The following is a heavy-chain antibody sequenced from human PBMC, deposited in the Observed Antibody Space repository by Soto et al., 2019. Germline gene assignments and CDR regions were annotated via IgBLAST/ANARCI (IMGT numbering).Heavy chain of an antibody. J-gene: IGHJ3*02. V-gene: IGHV3-30-3*01. CDR3: ARRDSSGYLAFDI. Sequence: QVQLVESGGGVVQPGRSLRLSCAASGFTFSSYAMHWVRQAPGKGLEWVAVISYDGSNKYYADSVKGRFTISRDNSKNTLYLQMNTLRAEDTAVYYCARRDSSGYLAFDIWGQGTMVTVSS. CDR1: GFTFSSYA. D-gene: IGHD3-22*01. CDR2: ISYDGSNK.